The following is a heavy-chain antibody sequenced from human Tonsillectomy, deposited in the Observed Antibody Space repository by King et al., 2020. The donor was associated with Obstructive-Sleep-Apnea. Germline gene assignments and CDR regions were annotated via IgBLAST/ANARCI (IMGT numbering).Heavy chain of an antibody. V-gene: IGHV4-39*07. CDR2: IYYSGSP. CDR3: AREGDIVVVPAANMDV. D-gene: IGHD2-2*01. CDR1: GGSISSSSYY. Sequence: QLQESGPGLVKPSETLSLTCTVSGGSISSSSYYWGWIRQPPGKGLEWIGSIYYSGSPYYNPSLKSRVTISVDTSKNQFSLKLSSVTAADTAVYYCAREGDIVVVPAANMDVWGQGTTVTVSS. J-gene: IGHJ6*02.